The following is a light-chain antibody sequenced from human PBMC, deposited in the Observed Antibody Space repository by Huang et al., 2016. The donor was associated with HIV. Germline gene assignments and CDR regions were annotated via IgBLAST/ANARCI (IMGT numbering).Light chain of an antibody. J-gene: IGKJ4*01. CDR2: DAS. CDR1: QNVGTS. Sequence: IRMTQSPSSLSASTGDRVTITCRASQNVGTSLACYQQRPVRAPVLLIYDASTLQRGVPSRFSGSGSRTVFTLTIGCLQVEDAATYYCQHSDGLSPLTFGGGT. V-gene: IGKV1-8*01. CDR3: QHSDGLSPLT.